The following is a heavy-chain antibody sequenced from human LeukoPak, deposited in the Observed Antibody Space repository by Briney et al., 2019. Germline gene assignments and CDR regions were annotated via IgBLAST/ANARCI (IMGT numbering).Heavy chain of an antibody. V-gene: IGHV4-39*01. CDR3: ARLIGLISDYFDY. CDR2: IYYSGST. Sequence: PSETLSLTCTVSDGSISSSSYYWGWIRQPPGKGLEWIGSIYYSGSTYYNPSLKSRVTISVDTSKNQFSLKLSSVTAADTAVYYCARLIGLISDYFDYWGQGTLVTVSS. D-gene: IGHD2/OR15-2a*01. CDR1: DGSISSSSYY. J-gene: IGHJ4*02.